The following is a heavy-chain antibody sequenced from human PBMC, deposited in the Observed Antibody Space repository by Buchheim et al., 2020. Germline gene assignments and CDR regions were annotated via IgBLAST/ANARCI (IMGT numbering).Heavy chain of an antibody. Sequence: EVQLVESGGGLVKPGGSLRLSCTDSGFTFSTYSMTWFRQAPGKGLEWVSSIGSSSGYMFYAYSVKGRFTISRDNAKNSLYLQMNSLRAEDTAVYFCARAITQSSTWEAYWGQGTL. CDR3: ARAITQSSTWEAY. V-gene: IGHV3-21*01. CDR1: GFTFSTYS. D-gene: IGHD6-13*01. CDR2: IGSSSGYM. J-gene: IGHJ4*02.